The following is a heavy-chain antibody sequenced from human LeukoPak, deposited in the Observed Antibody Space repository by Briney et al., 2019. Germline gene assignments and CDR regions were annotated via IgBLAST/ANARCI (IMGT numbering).Heavy chain of an antibody. CDR3: ATILDSAWGELGY. D-gene: IGHD6-19*01. V-gene: IGHV3-30*02. CDR2: IRSDGSNK. CDR1: GFSFSSYG. Sequence: PGGSLRLSCAGSGFSFSSYGMHWVRQAPGKGLEWMAFIRSDGSNKYYADSVKGRFTISRDNSKNTLYLQMNSLRAEDTAVDYCATILDSAWGELGYWGQGTLVTVSS. J-gene: IGHJ4*02.